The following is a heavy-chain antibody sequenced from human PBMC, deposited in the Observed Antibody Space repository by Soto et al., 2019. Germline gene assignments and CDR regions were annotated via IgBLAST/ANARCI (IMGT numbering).Heavy chain of an antibody. V-gene: IGHV4-4*07. Sequence: SETRSLTGSVSGGSISKFYWSWIRKTAGKGREWMGRGYATGTTDYNPSLRRRVAMSVDISKKSFSLRLTSVTAADTGVYYCVRDGSKTLRDWFDPWGQGKLVTVSS. CDR3: VRDGSKTLRDWFDP. D-gene: IGHD4-17*01. CDR2: GYATGTT. J-gene: IGHJ5*02. CDR1: GGSISKFY.